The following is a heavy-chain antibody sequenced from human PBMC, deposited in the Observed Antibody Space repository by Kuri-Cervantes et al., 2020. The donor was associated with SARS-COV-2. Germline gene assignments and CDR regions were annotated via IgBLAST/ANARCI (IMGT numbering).Heavy chain of an antibody. CDR3: ARHSRLVDFDY. CDR1: GGSISSYY. V-gene: IGHV4-59*01. D-gene: IGHD6-19*01. CDR2: IYYSGST. Sequence: SETLSLTCTVSGGSISSYYWSWIRQPPGKGQEWIGYIYYSGSTNYNPSLKSRVTISVDTSKNQFSLKLSSVTAADTAVYYCARHSRLVDFDYWGQGTLVTVSS. J-gene: IGHJ4*02.